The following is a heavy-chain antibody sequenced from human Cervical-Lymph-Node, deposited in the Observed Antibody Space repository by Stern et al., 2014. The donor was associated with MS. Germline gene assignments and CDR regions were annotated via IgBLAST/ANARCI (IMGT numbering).Heavy chain of an antibody. CDR1: GFNFSSFA. Sequence: EVQLVESGGGLVKPGGSLRVSCVASGFNFSSFAMNWVRQAPGKGLEWVSSISSTSTYIYYADSVKGRFTVSRDNAKNSLFLQMTSLRAEDTAVYYCASSIVVVPAAENKGFDPWGQGTLVTVSS. CDR2: ISSTSTYI. V-gene: IGHV3-21*01. D-gene: IGHD2-2*01. J-gene: IGHJ5*02. CDR3: ASSIVVVPAAENKGFDP.